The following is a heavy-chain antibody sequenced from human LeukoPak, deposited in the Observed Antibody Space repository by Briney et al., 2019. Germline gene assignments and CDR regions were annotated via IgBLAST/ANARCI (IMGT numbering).Heavy chain of an antibody. CDR2: ISYDGSNK. CDR1: GFTFSSYW. J-gene: IGHJ6*03. CDR3: AKDSSSGYYWGLSTNYYYMDV. V-gene: IGHV3-30*18. D-gene: IGHD3-22*01. Sequence: GGSLRLSCAASGFTFSSYWMSWVRQAPGKGLEWVAVISYDGSNKYYADSEKGRFTISRDNSKNTLYLQMNSLRAEDTAVYYCAKDSSSGYYWGLSTNYYYMDVWGKGTTVTVSS.